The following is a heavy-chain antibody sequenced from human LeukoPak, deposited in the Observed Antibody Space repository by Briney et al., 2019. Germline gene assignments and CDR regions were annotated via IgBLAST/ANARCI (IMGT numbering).Heavy chain of an antibody. CDR2: ISGSGGST. J-gene: IGHJ5*02. D-gene: IGHD2-2*02. Sequence: GGSLRLSCAASGFTFSTYGMTWVRQAPGKGLEWVSSISGSGGSTYYADSVKGRFTISRDNSKNTLYLQMNSLRAEDTAVYYCARDLGRYCSSTSCYKENNWFDPWGQGTLVTVSS. V-gene: IGHV3-23*01. CDR3: ARDLGRYCSSTSCYKENNWFDP. CDR1: GFTFSTYG.